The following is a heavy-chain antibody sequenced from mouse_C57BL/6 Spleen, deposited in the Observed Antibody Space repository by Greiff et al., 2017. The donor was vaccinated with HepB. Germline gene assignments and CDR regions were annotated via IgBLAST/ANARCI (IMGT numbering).Heavy chain of an antibody. CDR3: ARAGYYYGSSYGYWYFDV. J-gene: IGHJ1*03. D-gene: IGHD1-1*01. CDR1: GYTFTDYN. CDR2: INPNNGGT. Sequence: VQLQQSGPELVKPGASVKIPCKASGYTFTDYNMDWVKQSHGKSLEWIGDINPNNGGTIYNQKFKGKATLTVDKSSSTAYMELRSLTSEDTAVYYCARAGYYYGSSYGYWYFDVWGTGTTVTVSS. V-gene: IGHV1-18*01.